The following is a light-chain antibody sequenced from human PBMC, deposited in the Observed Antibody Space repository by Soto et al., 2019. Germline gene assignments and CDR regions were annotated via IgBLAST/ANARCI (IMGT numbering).Light chain of an antibody. Sequence: QSALTQPRSVSGSPGQSVTISCTGSRGDVGAYNYVSWYQQHPGKAPKIMIYDVSERPSGVPDRFSGSKSGNTASLTISGREPEDEAYYYCCSYAGAIVWVFGGGTKLTVL. CDR3: CSYAGAIVWV. CDR1: RGDVGAYNY. J-gene: IGLJ3*02. V-gene: IGLV2-11*01. CDR2: DVS.